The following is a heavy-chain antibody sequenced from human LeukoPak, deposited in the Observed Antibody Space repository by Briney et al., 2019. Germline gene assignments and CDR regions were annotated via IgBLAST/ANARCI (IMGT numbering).Heavy chain of an antibody. D-gene: IGHD2-2*01. CDR3: ARGEDIVVVPAVNYYYYMDV. CDR2: IYYIGST. V-gene: IGHV4-39*07. Sequence: LETLSLTRTVSGGAIRSSSYYWGWIRPPPGKGLWWVGGIYYIGSTYYKPSLTSRVTMSVHTSKTQFSLKLSSVTAADTAVYYCARGEDIVVVPAVNYYYYMDVWGKGTTVTISS. CDR1: GGAIRSSSYY. J-gene: IGHJ6*03.